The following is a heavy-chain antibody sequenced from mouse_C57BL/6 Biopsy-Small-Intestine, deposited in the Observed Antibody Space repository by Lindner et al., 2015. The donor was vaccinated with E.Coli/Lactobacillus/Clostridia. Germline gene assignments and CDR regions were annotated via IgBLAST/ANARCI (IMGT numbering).Heavy chain of an antibody. Sequence: VQLQESGPELVKPGASVKISCKTSGYSFTGYYMNWVKQSPEKRLEWIGEINPRTGGTAYNQKFKAKATLTVDKSSSTAYMQLKSLTSEDSAFYYCARAAGYFDYWGQGTTPTVSS. D-gene: IGHD6-1*01. CDR1: GYSFTGYY. CDR3: ARAAGYFDY. CDR2: INPRTGGT. J-gene: IGHJ2*01. V-gene: IGHV1-42*01.